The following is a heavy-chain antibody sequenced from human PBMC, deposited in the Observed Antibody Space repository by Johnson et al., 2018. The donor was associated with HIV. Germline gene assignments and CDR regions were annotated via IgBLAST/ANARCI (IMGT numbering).Heavy chain of an antibody. J-gene: IGHJ3*02. CDR2: ISWISGTI. V-gene: IGHV3-9*01. CDR1: GFTVSSNY. D-gene: IGHD1-26*01. CDR3: ARVGATAAFDI. Sequence: VQLVESGGGLIQPGGSLRLSCAASGFTVSSNYMSWVRQAPGKGLEWVSGISWISGTIGYADSVKGRFTISRDNAKKSLYLQMDSLRAEDTALYYCARVGATAAFDIWGQGTMVTVSS.